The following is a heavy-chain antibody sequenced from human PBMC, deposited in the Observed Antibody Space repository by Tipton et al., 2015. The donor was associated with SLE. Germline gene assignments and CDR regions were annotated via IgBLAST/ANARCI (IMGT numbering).Heavy chain of an antibody. CDR3: SRGEDYGGLGDS. CDR2: ISGYNGDT. V-gene: IGHV1-18*01. D-gene: IGHD4/OR15-4a*01. J-gene: IGHJ4*02. Sequence: QSGAEVKKPGDSVKVSCKTSGYTFSNYGIIWVRQAPGQGLEWMGWISGYNGDTKYSQRSQGRVTLTTDIPTRTVYMELRSLRSDDTAIYFCSRGEDYGGLGDSWGQGTLVIVSS. CDR1: GYTFSNYG.